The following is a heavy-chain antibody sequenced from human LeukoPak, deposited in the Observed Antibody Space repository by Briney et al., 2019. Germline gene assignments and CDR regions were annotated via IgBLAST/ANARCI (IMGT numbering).Heavy chain of an antibody. CDR2: IYSSGST. V-gene: IGHV4-59*01. CDR1: NGSISSYY. CDR3: ARDVYCGGDCSYFDS. D-gene: IGHD2-21*02. Sequence: SETPSLTCTVSNGSISSYYWSWIRQPPGKGLEWIGYIYSSGSTNYNPSLKSRVTLSLDTSRNQFSLKLTSVTAAGTAVYYCARDVYCGGDCSYFDSWGQGTLVTVSS. J-gene: IGHJ4*02.